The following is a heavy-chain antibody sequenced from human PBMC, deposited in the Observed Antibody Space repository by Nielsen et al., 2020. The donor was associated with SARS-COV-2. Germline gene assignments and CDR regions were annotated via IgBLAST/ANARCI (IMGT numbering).Heavy chain of an antibody. V-gene: IGHV3-15*01. CDR1: GFTFSNAW. CDR2: IKSRPDGGTT. J-gene: IGHJ5*02. CDR3: ARASDEARNPNWFDP. Sequence: GESLKISCVVSGFTFSNAWMSWVRQAPGKGLEWVGRIKSRPDGGTTDFAAPVKDRFTISRDDSKNTLYLQMNSLKTEDTAVYYCARASDEARNPNWFDPWGQGTQVTASS.